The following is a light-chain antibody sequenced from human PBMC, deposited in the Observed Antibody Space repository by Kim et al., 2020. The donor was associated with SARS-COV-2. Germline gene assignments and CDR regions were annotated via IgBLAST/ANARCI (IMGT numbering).Light chain of an antibody. J-gene: IGLJ2*01. CDR1: NIGSKN. CDR3: QGWDSSPVI. V-gene: IGLV3-9*01. Sequence: SYELTQPLSVSVALGQTARITCGGNNIGSKNVHWYQQKPGQAPVLVIYRDGDRPSGIPERFSGSNSGNTATLTIRRAQAGDEADYYCQGWDSSPVIFGGG. CDR2: RDG.